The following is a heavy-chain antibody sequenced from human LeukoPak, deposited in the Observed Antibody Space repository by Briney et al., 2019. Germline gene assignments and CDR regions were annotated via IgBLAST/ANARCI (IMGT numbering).Heavy chain of an antibody. CDR1: GFTFSSYS. V-gene: IGHV3-48*04. CDR3: AKGMVRGVIIPFDY. J-gene: IGHJ4*02. Sequence: GGSLRLSCAASGFTFSSYSMNWVRQAPGKGLEWVSYISSSSSTIYYADSVKGRFTISRDNAKNSLYLQMNSLRVEDTAVYYCAKGMVRGVIIPFDYWGQGTLVTVSS. D-gene: IGHD3-10*01. CDR2: ISSSSSTI.